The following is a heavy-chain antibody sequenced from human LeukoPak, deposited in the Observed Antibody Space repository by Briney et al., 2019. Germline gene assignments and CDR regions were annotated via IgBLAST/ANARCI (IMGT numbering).Heavy chain of an antibody. D-gene: IGHD4-17*01. Sequence: RPSETLSLTCAVYGGSFSGYYWSWIRQPPGKGLEWIGEINHSGSTNYNPSLKSRVTISVDTSKNQFSLKLSSVTAADTAVYYCARDIETFYGDYYFDYWGQGTLVTVSS. CDR1: GGSFSGYY. CDR3: ARDIETFYGDYYFDY. V-gene: IGHV4-34*01. J-gene: IGHJ4*02. CDR2: INHSGST.